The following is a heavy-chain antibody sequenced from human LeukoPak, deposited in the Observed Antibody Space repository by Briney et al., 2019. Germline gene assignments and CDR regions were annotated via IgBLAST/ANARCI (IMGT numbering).Heavy chain of an antibody. J-gene: IGHJ4*02. CDR3: AVDLIGRHYYGSTSI. CDR1: GDSISSYY. V-gene: IGHV4-59*01. D-gene: IGHD3-10*01. CDR2: IYYSGST. Sequence: SETLSLTCTVSGDSISSYYWSWIRQPPGKGLEWIGYIYYSGSTNYNPSLKSRLTISLEKSTNKFSLKLSSVTAADTAVYYFAVDLIGRHYYGSTSIWGPKTLLT.